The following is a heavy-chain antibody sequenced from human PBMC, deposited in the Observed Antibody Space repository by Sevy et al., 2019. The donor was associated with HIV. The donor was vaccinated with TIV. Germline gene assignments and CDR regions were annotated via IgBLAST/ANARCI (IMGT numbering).Heavy chain of an antibody. J-gene: IGHJ4*02. Sequence: SETLSLTCTVSGGSISSYYWSWIRQPPGKGLEWMGYIYYSGSTNYNPSLKSRVTISVDTSKNQFSLKLSTVTAADTAVYDCARLGCSSTSCYHYWGQGTLVTVSS. CDR1: GGSISSYY. V-gene: IGHV4-59*08. CDR2: IYYSGST. CDR3: ARLGCSSTSCYHY. D-gene: IGHD2-2*01.